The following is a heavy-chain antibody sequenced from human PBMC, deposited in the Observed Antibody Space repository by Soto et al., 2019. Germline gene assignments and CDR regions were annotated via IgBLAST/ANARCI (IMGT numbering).Heavy chain of an antibody. V-gene: IGHV1-69*01. CDR2: IIPIFGTA. J-gene: IGHJ2*01. CDR3: AKGGSSTIYNWYFDL. Sequence: QVQLVQSGAEVKKPGSSVKVSCKASGGTFSSYAISWVRQAPGQGPEWMGGIIPIFGTANYAQKFQGRVTITADESTSTAYMELSSLRSEDTAVYYCAKGGSSTIYNWYFDLWGRGTLVTVSS. CDR1: GGTFSSYA. D-gene: IGHD1-26*01.